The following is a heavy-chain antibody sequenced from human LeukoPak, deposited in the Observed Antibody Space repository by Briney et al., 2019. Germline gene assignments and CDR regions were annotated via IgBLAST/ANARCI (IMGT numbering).Heavy chain of an antibody. CDR2: IYTSGST. CDR3: ARGQRIAVAGTRSYFDL. Sequence: PSETLSLTCTVSGGSISSYYWSWIRQPAGKGLEWIGRIYTSGSTNYNPSLKSRVTMSVDTSKNQFSLKLSSVTAADTAVYYCARGQRIAVAGTRSYFDLWGRGTLVTVSS. CDR1: GGSISSYY. D-gene: IGHD6-19*01. V-gene: IGHV4-4*07. J-gene: IGHJ2*01.